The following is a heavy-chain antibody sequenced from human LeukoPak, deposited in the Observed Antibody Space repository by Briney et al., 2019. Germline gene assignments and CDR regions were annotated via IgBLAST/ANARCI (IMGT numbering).Heavy chain of an antibody. V-gene: IGHV3-23*01. Sequence: GGSLRLSCAASGFTLSSYAMSWVRQAPGKGLEWVSSISGSGGNTYYADSVKGRFTISRDNSKNTLYLQMNSLRAEDTAVYYCAKEEWLGKMNYFDHWGQGTLVTVSS. CDR1: GFTLSSYA. CDR2: ISGSGGNT. J-gene: IGHJ4*02. CDR3: AKEEWLGKMNYFDH. D-gene: IGHD6-19*01.